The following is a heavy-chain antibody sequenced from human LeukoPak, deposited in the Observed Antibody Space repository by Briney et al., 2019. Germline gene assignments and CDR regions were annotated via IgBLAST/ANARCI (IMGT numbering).Heavy chain of an antibody. D-gene: IGHD6-19*01. CDR3: ASESIAVAGAPFDY. CDR1: GFTFSSYE. Sequence: GGSLRLSCAASGFTFSSYEMNWVRQAPGKGLEWVSYISSGSTIYDAGSVKGRFTISRDNAKNSLYLQMNSLRAEDTAVYYCASESIAVAGAPFDYWGQGTLVTVSS. CDR2: ISSGSTI. V-gene: IGHV3-48*03. J-gene: IGHJ4*01.